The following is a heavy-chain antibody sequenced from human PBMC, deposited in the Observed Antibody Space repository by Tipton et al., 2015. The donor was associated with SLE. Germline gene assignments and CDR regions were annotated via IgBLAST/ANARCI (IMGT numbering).Heavy chain of an antibody. V-gene: IGHV4-59*01. Sequence: TLSLTCTVSGDSISSYYCTWIRQPPGKGLEWIGYIYYSGSTNYNPSLKSRVTILVDTSKNQFSLKLSSVTAADTAVYYCARGIYLWHSDYWGQGTLVTVSS. CDR3: ARGIYLWHSDY. D-gene: IGHD5-18*01. CDR2: IYYSGST. J-gene: IGHJ4*02. CDR1: GDSISSYY.